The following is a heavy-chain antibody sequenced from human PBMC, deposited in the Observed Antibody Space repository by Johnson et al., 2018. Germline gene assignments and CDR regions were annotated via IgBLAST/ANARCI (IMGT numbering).Heavy chain of an antibody. V-gene: IGHV3-9*01. J-gene: IGHJ6*03. CDR1: GFTFDVYA. CDR2: ISWDSGNI. CDR3: AKDIRGPPDYYYYYYMDV. Sequence: VQLVQSGGGLVQHGRSLRLSCAASGFTFDVYAMHWVRQVPGKGLAGVSGISWDSGNIAYEDAVKGRFTISRDNAKNSLYLQMNSLRAEDTALYYCAKDIRGPPDYYYYYYMDVWGKGTTVTVSS.